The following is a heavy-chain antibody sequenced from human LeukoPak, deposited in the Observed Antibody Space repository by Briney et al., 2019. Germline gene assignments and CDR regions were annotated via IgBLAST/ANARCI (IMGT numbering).Heavy chain of an antibody. Sequence: SETLSLTCTVSGYSISSGYYWGWIRQPPGKGLEWIGSIYHSGSTYYNPSLKSRVTISVDTSKNQFSLKLSSVTAADTAVYYCARATAGTTLFEGVDYWGQGTLVTVSS. CDR2: IYHSGST. D-gene: IGHD1-1*01. V-gene: IGHV4-38-2*02. CDR1: GYSISSGYY. CDR3: ARATAGTTLFEGVDY. J-gene: IGHJ4*02.